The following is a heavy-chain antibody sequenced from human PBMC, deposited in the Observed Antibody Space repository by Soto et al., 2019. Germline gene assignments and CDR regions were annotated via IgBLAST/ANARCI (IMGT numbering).Heavy chain of an antibody. D-gene: IGHD6-19*01. CDR1: GYSFTNYG. Sequence: QDQLVQSGAEVKKPGASVTVSCKASGYSFTNYGITWVRQAPGQGLEWMGWISGFNGNTHYAQKLQGRVTMTTDASRSTAYMELRSLRSDDPAVYYCARDRGVDPPVAGNTHYYYYMDVWGKGTTVTVSS. CDR2: ISGFNGNT. J-gene: IGHJ6*03. CDR3: ARDRGVDPPVAGNTHYYYYMDV. V-gene: IGHV1-18*01.